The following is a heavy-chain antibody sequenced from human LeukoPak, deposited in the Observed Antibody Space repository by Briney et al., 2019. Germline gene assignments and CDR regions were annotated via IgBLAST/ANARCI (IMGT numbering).Heavy chain of an antibody. CDR3: ARILTSGWGYYFDY. Sequence: SETLSLTCTVSGVSISSSSYYWGWIRQPPGKGLEWIGSIYYSGSTYYNPSLKSRVTISVDTSKNQFSLKLSSVTAADTAVYYCARILTSGWGYYFDYWGQGTLVTVSS. CDR2: IYYSGST. CDR1: GVSISSSSYY. D-gene: IGHD1-1*01. J-gene: IGHJ4*02. V-gene: IGHV4-39*01.